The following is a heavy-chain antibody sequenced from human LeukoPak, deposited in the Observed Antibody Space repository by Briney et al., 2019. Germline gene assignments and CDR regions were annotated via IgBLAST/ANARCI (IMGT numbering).Heavy chain of an antibody. CDR2: ISSSSSYI. J-gene: IGHJ4*02. CDR3: ARDRAGELPFDY. D-gene: IGHD1-26*01. Sequence: PGGSLRLSCAASGFTFSSYSMNWVRQAPGKGLEWVSSISSSSSYIYYADSVKGRFTISRDNAKNSLYLQMNSLRAEDTAVYYCARDRAGELPFDYWGQGTLVTVSS. V-gene: IGHV3-21*01. CDR1: GFTFSSYS.